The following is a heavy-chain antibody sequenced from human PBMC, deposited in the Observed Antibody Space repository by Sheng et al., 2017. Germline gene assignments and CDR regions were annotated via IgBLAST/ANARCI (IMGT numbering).Heavy chain of an antibody. D-gene: IGHD3-10*01. CDR3: ARALAWFGELLSAGGWAPDY. J-gene: IGHJ4*02. V-gene: IGHV3-33*01. CDR1: GFTFSSYG. Sequence: ESGGGVVQPGRSLRLSCAASGFTFSSYGMHWVRQAPGKGLEWVAVIWYDGSNKYYADSVKGRFTISRDNSKNTLYLQMNSLRAEDTAVYYCARALAWFGELLSAGGWAPDYWGQGTLVTVSS. CDR2: IWYDGSNK.